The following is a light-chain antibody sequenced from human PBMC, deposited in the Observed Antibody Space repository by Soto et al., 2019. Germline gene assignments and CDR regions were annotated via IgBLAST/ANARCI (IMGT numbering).Light chain of an antibody. CDR3: QQYDSYPYT. V-gene: IGKV1-5*03. CDR1: QSISSW. J-gene: IGKJ2*01. Sequence: DIQMTQSPSILPASVGDRVTITCRASQSISSWLAWYQQRAGKAPKLLIYKASSLQSGVPSRFSGSGSGTQLTLTINSLQPDDFATYYCQQYDSYPYTFGQGTKLEIK. CDR2: KAS.